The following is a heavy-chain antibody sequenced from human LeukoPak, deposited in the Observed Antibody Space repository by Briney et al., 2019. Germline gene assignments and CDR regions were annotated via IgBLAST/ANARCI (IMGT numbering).Heavy chain of an antibody. Sequence: SETLSPTCTVSGGSISSYYWSWIRQPPGKGLEWIGYIYYSGSTNYNPSLKSRVTISVDTSKNQFSLKLSSVTAADTAVYYCGRDLRLYGMDVWGQGTTVTVSS. V-gene: IGHV4-59*01. D-gene: IGHD3-3*01. CDR2: IYYSGST. J-gene: IGHJ6*02. CDR1: GGSISSYY. CDR3: GRDLRLYGMDV.